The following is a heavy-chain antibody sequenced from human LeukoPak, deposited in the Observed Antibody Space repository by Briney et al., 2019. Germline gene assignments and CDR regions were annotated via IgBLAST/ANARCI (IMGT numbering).Heavy chain of an antibody. CDR2: RSYDGSNK. Sequence: GGSLRLSCAASGFTFSSYAMHWVRQAPGKGLEWVAVRSYDGSNKYYADSVKGRFTISRDNPKNTLYLQMNSPRAEDTAVYYCARGRTWSGFSNWFDPWGQGTLVTVSS. D-gene: IGHD3-3*01. J-gene: IGHJ5*02. CDR1: GFTFSSYA. CDR3: ARGRTWSGFSNWFDP. V-gene: IGHV3-30*04.